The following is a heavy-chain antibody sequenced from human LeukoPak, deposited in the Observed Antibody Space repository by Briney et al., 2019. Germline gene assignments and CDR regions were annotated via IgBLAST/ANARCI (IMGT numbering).Heavy chain of an antibody. CDR1: GFTFSSDG. Sequence: PGGSLRLSCAASGFTFSSDGMSWVRQAPGKGLEGVANIKQNGIEKYYVNSVTGRFTISRDNAKNSLYLQMNRLRAEDTAVYYCASDREYYYGSGSFDYWGQGTLVTVSS. V-gene: IGHV3-7*04. CDR2: IKQNGIEK. D-gene: IGHD3-10*01. CDR3: ASDREYYYGSGSFDY. J-gene: IGHJ4*02.